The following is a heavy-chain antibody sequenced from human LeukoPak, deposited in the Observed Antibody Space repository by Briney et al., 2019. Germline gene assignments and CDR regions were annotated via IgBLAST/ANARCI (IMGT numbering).Heavy chain of an antibody. CDR1: GFTFDDYA. CDR2: ISGDGGST. V-gene: IGHV3-43*02. CDR3: AKVRRRGYSGYDWFDY. D-gene: IGHD5-12*01. J-gene: IGHJ4*02. Sequence: GGSLRLSCAASGFTFDDYAMHWVRQAPGKGLEWVSLISGDGGSTYYADSVKGRFTISRDNSKNSLYLQMNSLRTEDTALYYCAKVRRRGYSGYDWFDYWGQGTLITVSS.